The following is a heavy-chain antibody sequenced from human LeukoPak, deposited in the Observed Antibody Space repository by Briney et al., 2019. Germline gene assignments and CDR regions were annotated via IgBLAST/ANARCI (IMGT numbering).Heavy chain of an antibody. V-gene: IGHV3-30*04. CDR1: GFTFSSYA. D-gene: IGHD5-18*01. CDR3: ARDPRTAMVTDDAFDI. CDR2: ISYDGSNK. J-gene: IGHJ3*02. Sequence: GGSLRLSCAASGFTFSSYAMHWVRQAPGKGLEWVAVISYDGSNKYYADSVKGRFTISRDNSKNSLYLQMNSLRAEDTAVYYCARDPRTAMVTDDAFDIWGQGTMVTVSS.